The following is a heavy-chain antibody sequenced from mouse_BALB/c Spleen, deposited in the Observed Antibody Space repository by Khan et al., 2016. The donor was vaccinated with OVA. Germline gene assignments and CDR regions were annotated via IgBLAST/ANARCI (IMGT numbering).Heavy chain of an antibody. CDR3: ARSGWSYAMAY. D-gene: IGHD1-1*02. J-gene: IGHJ4*01. Sequence: EVQLQQSGPELVKPGASVKISCKASGYSFTGYYMHWVKQSHVKSLEWIGRINPYNGATSYNQNFKDKASLTVDKSSSTAYMELHSLTSEDSAVXYCARSGWSYAMAYWGQGTSVTVSS. CDR1: GYSFTGYY. V-gene: IGHV1-26*01. CDR2: INPYNGAT.